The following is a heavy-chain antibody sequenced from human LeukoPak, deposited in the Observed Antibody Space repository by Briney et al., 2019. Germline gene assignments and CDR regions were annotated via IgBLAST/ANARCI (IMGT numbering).Heavy chain of an antibody. Sequence: GGSLRLSCAASGFTFSSYGMHWVRQAPGKGLEWVAFIRYDGSNKYYADSVKGRFTISRDNSKNTLYLQMNSLRAEDTAIYYCARHMTTVVTSLDSWGQGTLDTVSS. J-gene: IGHJ4*02. D-gene: IGHD4-23*01. CDR1: GFTFSSYG. CDR3: ARHMTTVVTSLDS. CDR2: IRYDGSNK. V-gene: IGHV3-30*02.